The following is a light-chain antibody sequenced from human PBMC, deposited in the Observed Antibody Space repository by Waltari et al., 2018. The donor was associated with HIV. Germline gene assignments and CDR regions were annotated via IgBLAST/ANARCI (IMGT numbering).Light chain of an antibody. J-gene: IGLJ3*02. V-gene: IGLV2-8*01. Sequence: QSALTPPPSASGSPGQSVTISCPAISSAAGYDHYVPCYQPTPGKAPKLIIYEVSKRPSGVPDRFSASKSGNTASLSVSGLQADDEAHYYCSSYAGSSTWVFGGGTKVTVL. CDR3: SSYAGSSTWV. CDR2: EVS. CDR1: SSAAGYDHY.